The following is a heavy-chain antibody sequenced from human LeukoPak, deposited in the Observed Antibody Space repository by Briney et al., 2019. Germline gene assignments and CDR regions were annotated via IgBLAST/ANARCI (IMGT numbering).Heavy chain of an antibody. D-gene: IGHD3-10*01. CDR3: AKIRGDSTGGLFDY. Sequence: GGSLRLSCAASGFTFSSYGMHWVRQAPGKGLEWVAVISYDGSNKYYADSVKGRFTISRDNSKNTLYLQMNSLRAEDTAVYYCAKIRGDSTGGLFDYWGQGTLVTVSS. V-gene: IGHV3-30*18. CDR1: GFTFSSYG. J-gene: IGHJ4*02. CDR2: ISYDGSNK.